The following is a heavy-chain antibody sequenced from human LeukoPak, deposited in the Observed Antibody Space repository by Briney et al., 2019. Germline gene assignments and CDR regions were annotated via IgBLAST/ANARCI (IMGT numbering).Heavy chain of an antibody. J-gene: IGHJ5*02. V-gene: IGHV3-7*03. D-gene: IGHD3-3*01. CDR2: MNQDGSQK. CDR1: GFTFTTYW. Sequence: PGGSLRLSCAASGFTFTTYWMIWVRQAPGKGPEWVANMNQDGSQKYYVDSVKGRFTISRDNAKNSLFLQMNSLRAEDTAVYYCASRPQRITIFGVVPNWFDPWGQGTLVTVSS. CDR3: ASRPQRITIFGVVPNWFDP.